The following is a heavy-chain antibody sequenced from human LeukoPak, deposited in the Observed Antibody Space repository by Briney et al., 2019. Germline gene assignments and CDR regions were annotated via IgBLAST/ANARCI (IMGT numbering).Heavy chain of an antibody. CDR2: IYSGGST. J-gene: IGHJ4*02. Sequence: GGSLRLSCAASGFTVSSNYMSWVRQAPGKGLEWVSVIYSGGSTYYADSVKGRFTISRDNSKNTLYLQMNSLRAEDTAVYYCAKAPVLRFLEWLPENWYYFDYWGQGTLVTVSS. CDR3: AKAPVLRFLEWLPENWYYFDY. CDR1: GFTVSSNY. D-gene: IGHD3-3*01. V-gene: IGHV3-53*01.